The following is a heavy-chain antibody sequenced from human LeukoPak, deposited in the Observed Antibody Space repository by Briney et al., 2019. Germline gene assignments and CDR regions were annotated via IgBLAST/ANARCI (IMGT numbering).Heavy chain of an antibody. J-gene: IGHJ3*02. Sequence: GGSLRLSCAASGFTFSSCSMNWVRQAPGKGLEWVSSISSSSSYIYYADSVKGRFTISRDNAKNSLYLQMNSLRAEDTAVYYCARGGVVYPDSFDIWGRGTMVTVSS. V-gene: IGHV3-21*01. CDR3: ARGGVVYPDSFDI. D-gene: IGHD2-15*01. CDR1: GFTFSSCS. CDR2: ISSSSSYI.